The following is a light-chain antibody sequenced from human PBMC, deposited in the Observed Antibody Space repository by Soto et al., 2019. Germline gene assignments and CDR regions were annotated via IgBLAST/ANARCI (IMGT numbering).Light chain of an antibody. CDR1: SSDVGGYNY. CDR3: SSYTSSSTLGV. V-gene: IGLV2-14*01. CDR2: DVS. J-gene: IGLJ2*01. Sequence: ALTQPASVSGSPGQSITISCTGTSSDVGGYNYVSWYQQHPGKAPKLMIYDVSNRPSGVSNRFSGSKSGNTASLTISGLQAEDEADYYCSSYTSSSTLGVFGGGTQLTVL.